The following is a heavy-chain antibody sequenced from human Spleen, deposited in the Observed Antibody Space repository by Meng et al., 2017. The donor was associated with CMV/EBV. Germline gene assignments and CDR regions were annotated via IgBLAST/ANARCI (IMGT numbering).Heavy chain of an antibody. CDR1: GFTVSSNY. J-gene: IGHJ3*02. D-gene: IGHD3-22*01. CDR2: IYSGGST. Sequence: GESLKISCAASGFTVSSNYMSWVRQAPGKGLEWVSVIYSGGSTYYADSVKGRFTISRDNSKNTLYLQMNSLRAEDTAVYYCARRGTPYYYDSSGYYGAAFDIWGQGTMVTVSS. CDR3: ARRGTPYYYDSSGYYGAAFDI. V-gene: IGHV3-53*01.